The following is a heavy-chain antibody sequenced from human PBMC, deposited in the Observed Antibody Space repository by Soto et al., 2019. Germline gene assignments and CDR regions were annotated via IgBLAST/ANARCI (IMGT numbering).Heavy chain of an antibody. D-gene: IGHD1-26*01. CDR2: IYYSGST. Sequence: LETLSLTCTVSGGSTSSSSYYWGWIRQPPGKGLEWIGSIYYSGSTYYNPSLKSRVTISVDTSKSQFSLKLNSVTAADTAVYYCARLGVGATTQWAFDIWGQGTMVTVSS. CDR1: GGSTSSSSYY. J-gene: IGHJ3*02. V-gene: IGHV4-39*01. CDR3: ARLGVGATTQWAFDI.